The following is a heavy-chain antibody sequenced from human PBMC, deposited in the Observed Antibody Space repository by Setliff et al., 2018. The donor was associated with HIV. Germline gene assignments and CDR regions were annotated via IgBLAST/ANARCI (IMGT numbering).Heavy chain of an antibody. CDR2: MSYSGST. D-gene: IGHD3-22*01. V-gene: IGHV4-31*03. CDR1: GGSITSDGYF. J-gene: IGHJ4*02. CDR3: ARAPYYDYRGLAVYYFDY. Sequence: PSETLSLTCTVSGGSITSDGYFWTWIRQHPGKGLEWIGYMSYSGSTYYNPSLKSRVTISGDTSKNQFSLKLSSVTAADTAVYYCARAPYYDYRGLAVYYFDYWGQGTLVTVS.